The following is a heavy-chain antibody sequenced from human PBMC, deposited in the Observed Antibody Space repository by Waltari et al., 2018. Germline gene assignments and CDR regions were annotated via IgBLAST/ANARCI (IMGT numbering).Heavy chain of an antibody. CDR1: GFTFSSYG. Sequence: QVQLVESGGGVVQPGRSLRLSCAASGFTFSSYGMHGVRQAPGKGLEWVAVISYDGSNKYYADSVKGRFTISRDNSKNTLYLQMNSLRAEDTAVYYCAKDGSGGNLDYWGQGTLVTVSS. D-gene: IGHD6-19*01. CDR3: AKDGSGGNLDY. J-gene: IGHJ4*02. CDR2: ISYDGSNK. V-gene: IGHV3-30*18.